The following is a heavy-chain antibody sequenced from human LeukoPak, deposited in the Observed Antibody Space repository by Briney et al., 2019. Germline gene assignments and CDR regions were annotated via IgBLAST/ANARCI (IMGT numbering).Heavy chain of an antibody. CDR1: GFTFSSYD. V-gene: IGHV3-23*01. D-gene: IGHD2-2*01. CDR2: ITLSGGST. J-gene: IGHJ6*03. CDR3: AKRGNPAVGHHYLDV. Sequence: GGSLRLPCAASGFTFSSYDMSWVRQAPGKGLEWVSSITLSGGSTFYADSVKGRFTISRDNSKNTLYLQMNSLGAEDTAVYYCAKRGNPAVGHHYLDVWGEGTTVSVSS.